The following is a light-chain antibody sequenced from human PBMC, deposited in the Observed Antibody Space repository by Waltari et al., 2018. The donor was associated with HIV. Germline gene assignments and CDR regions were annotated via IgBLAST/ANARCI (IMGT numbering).Light chain of an antibody. CDR1: SSNIGAGYD. J-gene: IGLJ2*01. CDR2: VNS. CDR3: QSYDSSLSGVV. V-gene: IGLV1-40*01. Sequence: QSVLTQPPSVSGAPGQRVTISCTGSSSNIGAGYDVHWYQQLPGTAPKLPIYVNSNRPSGVPDRFSGSKSGTSASLAITGLQAEEEADYYCQSYDSSLSGVVFGGGTKLTVL.